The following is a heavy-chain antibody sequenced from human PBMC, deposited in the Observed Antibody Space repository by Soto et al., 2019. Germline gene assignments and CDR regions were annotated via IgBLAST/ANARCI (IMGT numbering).Heavy chain of an antibody. Sequence: GGSLSLSCAASGFTFISYGMHWVRQAPGKGLEWVAVIWYDGSNKYYADSVKGRFTISRDNSKNTLYLQMNSLRAEDTAVYYCARDTTGIPVNGMDVWGQGTTVTVSS. CDR1: GFTFISYG. V-gene: IGHV3-33*01. J-gene: IGHJ6*02. D-gene: IGHD1-1*01. CDR3: ARDTTGIPVNGMDV. CDR2: IWYDGSNK.